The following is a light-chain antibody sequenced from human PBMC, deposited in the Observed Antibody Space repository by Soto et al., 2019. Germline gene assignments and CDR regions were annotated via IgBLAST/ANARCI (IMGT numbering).Light chain of an antibody. CDR1: SSDVGAYDF. CDR2: EVR. Sequence: QSVLTQPASVSGSPGQSITISCTGTSSDVGAYDFVSWYQQHPDKAPKLMIYEVRNRPSGVFNRFSGSKSVNTATLTISGLQAEDEADYYCSSYTTSSTRVFGTGTKATVL. V-gene: IGLV2-14*03. CDR3: SSYTTSSTRV. J-gene: IGLJ1*01.